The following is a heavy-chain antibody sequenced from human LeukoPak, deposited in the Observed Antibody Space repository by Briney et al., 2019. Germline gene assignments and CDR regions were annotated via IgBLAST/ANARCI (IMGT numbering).Heavy chain of an antibody. CDR1: GYSISSGYY. D-gene: IGHD2-15*01. J-gene: IGHJ5*02. V-gene: IGHV4-38-2*02. Sequence: PSETLSLTCTVSGYSISSGYYWGWIRQPPGKGLEWIGSIYHSGSTYYNPSLKSRVTISVDTSKNQFSLKLSSVTAADTAVYYCASEWSRWFDPWGQGTLVTVSS. CDR3: ASEWSRWFDP. CDR2: IYHSGST.